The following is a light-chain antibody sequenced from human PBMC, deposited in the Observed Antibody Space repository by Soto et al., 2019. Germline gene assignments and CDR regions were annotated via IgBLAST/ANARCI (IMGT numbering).Light chain of an antibody. Sequence: QSVLTQPPSASGTPGQRVTISCSGSSSNIGSNTVNWYQQLPGTAPKLLIYSNNQRPSGLPDRFSGSKSGTSASLAISGLQSEDEAEYLCATWDDSLNGHVFGTGTKLTVL. CDR1: SSNIGSNT. CDR2: SNN. CDR3: ATWDDSLNGHV. V-gene: IGLV1-44*01. J-gene: IGLJ1*01.